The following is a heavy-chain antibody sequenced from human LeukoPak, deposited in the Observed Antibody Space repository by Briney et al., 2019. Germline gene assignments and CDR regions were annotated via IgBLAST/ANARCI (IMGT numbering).Heavy chain of an antibody. CDR3: ARDRYYYDGSGYYYGLDAFDI. D-gene: IGHD3-22*01. CDR2: IYSGDST. Sequence: GGSLRLSCAASGFTVTSNYMSWVRQAPGKELEWVSTIYSGDSTYYADSVKGRFTISRDNAKNSLYLQMNSLKVEDTAVYYCARDRYYYDGSGYYYGLDAFDIWGQGTTVTVSS. V-gene: IGHV3-66*01. J-gene: IGHJ3*02. CDR1: GFTVTSNY.